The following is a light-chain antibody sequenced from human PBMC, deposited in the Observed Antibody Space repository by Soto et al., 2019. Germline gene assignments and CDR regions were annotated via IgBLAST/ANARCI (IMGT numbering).Light chain of an antibody. CDR3: QHYNYWPPRT. CDR1: QSVNSN. Sequence: EVVMTQSPATLSVSPGDIATLSCRASQSVNSNLAWYQQKPGQAPRLLIYGAYTRATGIPARFSGSGSGTDFTLTISSLQSEDFAVYYCQHYNYWPPRTFGQGTKVDI. J-gene: IGKJ1*01. CDR2: GAY. V-gene: IGKV3-15*01.